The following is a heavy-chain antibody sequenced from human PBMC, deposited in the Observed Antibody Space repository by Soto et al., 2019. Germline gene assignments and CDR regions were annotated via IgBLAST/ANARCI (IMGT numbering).Heavy chain of an antibody. CDR1: GGSISSYY. V-gene: IGHV4-59*08. Sequence: PSETLSPTCAVSGGSISSYYWSWIRQPPGKGLEWIGYIYDSGSTDYNPSLKSRVTISVDMSKNQFSLKLSSVTAADTAVYYCAGGLGYSGKYYFDYWGQGTLVTVSS. J-gene: IGHJ4*02. CDR3: AGGLGYSGKYYFDY. D-gene: IGHD3-10*01. CDR2: IYDSGST.